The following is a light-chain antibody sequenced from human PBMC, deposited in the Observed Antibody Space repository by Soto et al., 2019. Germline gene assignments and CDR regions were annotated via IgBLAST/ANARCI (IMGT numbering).Light chain of an antibody. V-gene: IGKV1-39*01. CDR2: AAS. CDR1: QSIVTY. CDR3: QQSYRTPPCT. Sequence: DIQMTQSPSSLSASVGDRVTITCRASQSIVTYLNWYLQKPGKAPKLLIYAASNLQSGVPSRFSGSGSGTDFTLTISSLQPEDFTTYFCQQSYRTPPCTIGQGTKVDIK. J-gene: IGKJ1*01.